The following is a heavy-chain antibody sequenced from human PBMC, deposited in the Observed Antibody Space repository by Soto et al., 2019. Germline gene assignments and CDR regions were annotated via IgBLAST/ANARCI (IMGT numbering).Heavy chain of an antibody. CDR2: ISSSSSYI. D-gene: IGHD3-3*01. CDR3: ARMSGNQRAFDI. J-gene: IGHJ3*02. CDR1: GFTFSSYS. V-gene: IGHV3-21*01. Sequence: GGSLRLSCAASGFTFSSYSMNWVRQAPGKGLEWVSSISSSSSYIYYADSVKGRFTISRDNTKNSLYLQMNSLRAEDTAVYYSARMSGNQRAFDIWGQGTMVTVSS.